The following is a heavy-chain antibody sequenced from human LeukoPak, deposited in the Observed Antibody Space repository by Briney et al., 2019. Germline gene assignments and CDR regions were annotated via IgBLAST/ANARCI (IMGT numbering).Heavy chain of an antibody. CDR3: ARRGTVRGVRYNWFDP. CDR1: GYSFPSYW. V-gene: IGHV5-51*01. D-gene: IGHD3-10*01. Sequence: GESLKISCMGSGYSFPSYWIAWVRQMPGKGLECIGVIYPGDSDIRYSPSFQGQVTISADKSITTAYLQWSSLKASDTAMYYCARRGTVRGVRYNWFDPWGQGTLVTVSS. J-gene: IGHJ5*02. CDR2: IYPGDSDI.